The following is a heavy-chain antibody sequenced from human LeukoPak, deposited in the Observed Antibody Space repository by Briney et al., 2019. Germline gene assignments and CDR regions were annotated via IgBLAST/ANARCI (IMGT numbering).Heavy chain of an antibody. Sequence: GGSLRLSCAASGFTFSSYAMHWVRQAPGKGLEYVSAISTHGGTTYYANSVKGRFTISRDNSKNTLYLQMGSLRAEDTAVYYCAKDPKRIAAAGTFFDYWGQGTLVTVSS. J-gene: IGHJ4*02. D-gene: IGHD6-13*01. CDR2: ISTHGGTT. CDR1: GFTFSSYA. CDR3: AKDPKRIAAAGTFFDY. V-gene: IGHV3-64*01.